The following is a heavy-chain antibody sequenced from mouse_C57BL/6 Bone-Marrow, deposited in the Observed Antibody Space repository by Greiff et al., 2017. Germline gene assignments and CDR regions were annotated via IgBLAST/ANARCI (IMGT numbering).Heavy chain of an antibody. CDR2: IDPSDSYT. D-gene: IGHD1-1*02. CDR3: ARGLWYWDFDV. J-gene: IGHJ1*03. V-gene: IGHV1-59*01. CDR1: GYTFTSYW. Sequence: VQLQQPGAELVRPGTSVKLSCKASGYTFTSYWMHWVKQRPGQGLEWIGVIDPSDSYTNYNQKFKGKATLTVDTSSSTAYMQLSSLTSEDSAVYYCARGLWYWDFDVWGTGTTVTVSS.